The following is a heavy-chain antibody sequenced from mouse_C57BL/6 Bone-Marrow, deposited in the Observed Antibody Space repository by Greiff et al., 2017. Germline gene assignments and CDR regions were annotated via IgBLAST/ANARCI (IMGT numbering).Heavy chain of an antibody. D-gene: IGHD2-5*01. CDR1: GFTFSSYG. J-gene: IGHJ3*01. V-gene: IGHV5-6*01. Sequence: EVMLVESGGDLVKPGGSLKLSCAASGFTFSSYGMSWVRQTPDKRLEWVATISSGGSYTYYPDSVKGRFTISRDNAKNTLYLQMSSLKSEDTAMYYCAPSYYSNYVRAYWGQGTLVTVSA. CDR2: ISSGGSYT. CDR3: APSYYSNYVRAY.